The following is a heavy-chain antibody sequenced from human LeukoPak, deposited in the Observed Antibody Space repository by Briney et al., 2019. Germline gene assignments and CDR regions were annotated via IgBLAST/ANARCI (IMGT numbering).Heavy chain of an antibody. D-gene: IGHD5-12*01. V-gene: IGHV1-46*01. CDR1: GYTFTSYY. CDR2: INPSGGST. J-gene: IGHJ4*02. CDR3: ARDSEIVATAIDY. Sequence: ASVKVSCKASGYTFTSYYMHWVRQAPGQGLEWMGIINPSGGSTSYAQKFQGRVTMTRDTSISTAYMELSRLRSDDTAVYYCARDSEIVATAIDYWGQGTLVTVSS.